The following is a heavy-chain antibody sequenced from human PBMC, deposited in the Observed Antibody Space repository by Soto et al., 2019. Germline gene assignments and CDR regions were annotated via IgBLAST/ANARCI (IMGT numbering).Heavy chain of an antibody. CDR3: TTDTYYDFWSRWGY. CDR2: IKSKTDGGTT. D-gene: IGHD3-3*01. Sequence: GGSLRLSCAASGFTFSNAWMSWVRQAPGKGLEWVGRIKSKTDGGTTDYAAPVKGRFTISRDDSKNTLYLQMNSLKTEDTAVYYCTTDTYYDFWSRWGYWGQGTLVTVSS. V-gene: IGHV3-15*01. J-gene: IGHJ4*02. CDR1: GFTFSNAW.